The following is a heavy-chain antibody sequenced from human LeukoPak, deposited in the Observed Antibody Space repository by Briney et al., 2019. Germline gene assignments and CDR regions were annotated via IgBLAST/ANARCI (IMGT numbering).Heavy chain of an antibody. CDR1: GGSISSYY. CDR2: IYYSGST. V-gene: IGHV4-59*01. J-gene: IGHJ4*02. Sequence: PSETLSLTCTVSGGSISSYYWSWIWQPPGKGLEWIGYIYYSGSTNYNPSLKSRVTISVDTSKNQFSLKLSSVTAADTAVYYCAREVDTAMVPYYFDYWGQGTLVTVSS. D-gene: IGHD5-18*01. CDR3: AREVDTAMVPYYFDY.